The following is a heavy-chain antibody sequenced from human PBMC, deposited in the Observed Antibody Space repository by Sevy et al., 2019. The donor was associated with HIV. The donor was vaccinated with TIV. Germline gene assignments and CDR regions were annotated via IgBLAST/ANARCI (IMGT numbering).Heavy chain of an antibody. CDR3: ARDSARVIVPTAGFDS. J-gene: IGHJ5*01. D-gene: IGHD2-15*01. V-gene: IGHV3-33*03. CDR2: LLYNVRTE. Sequence: GGSLRLSCSASGFSVRSFSMHWVRQAPGNGLEWVAALLYNVRTEEYADSVKGRFTISRDNSKNTLNLEMNSLRVEDTALYFCARDSARVIVPTAGFDSWGQGVLVTVSS. CDR1: GFSVRSFS.